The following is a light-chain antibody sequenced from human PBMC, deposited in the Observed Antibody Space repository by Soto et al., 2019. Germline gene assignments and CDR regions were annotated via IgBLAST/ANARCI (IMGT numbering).Light chain of an antibody. CDR1: QSVSSSY. V-gene: IGKV3-20*01. J-gene: IGKJ4*01. Sequence: EIVLTQSPGTLSLSPGERATLSCRASQSVSSSYLAWHQQKPGQAPRLLIYGASTRATGIPARFSGSGSGTDFTLTISRLEPEDFAVYFCHQYDSLPLTFGGGTKVDIK. CDR3: HQYDSLPLT. CDR2: GAS.